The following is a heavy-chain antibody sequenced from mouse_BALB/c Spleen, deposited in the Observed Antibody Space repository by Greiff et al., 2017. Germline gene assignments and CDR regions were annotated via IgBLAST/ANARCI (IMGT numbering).Heavy chain of an antibody. CDR2: ISSGGSYT. CDR3: ARKEITEFAY. J-gene: IGHJ3*01. D-gene: IGHD2-4*01. Sequence: EVKLMESGGDLVKPGGSLKLSCAASGFTFSSYGMSWVRQTPDKRLEWVATISSGGSYTYYPDSVKGRFTISRDNAKNTLYLQMSSLKSEDTAMYYCARKEITEFAYWGQGTLVTVSA. CDR1: GFTFSSYG. V-gene: IGHV5-6*01.